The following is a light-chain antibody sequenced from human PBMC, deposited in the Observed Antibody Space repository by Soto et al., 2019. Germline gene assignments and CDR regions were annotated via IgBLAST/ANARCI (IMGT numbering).Light chain of an antibody. J-gene: IGLJ2*01. CDR2: EAT. Sequence: QSALTQPASVSGSPGQSITISCTGTSSDVGSYNLVSWYQQHPGKAPKLMIYEATKRPSGVSDRFSGSKSGNTASLTISGLLAEDVADYYCCSYAGSRIVVFGGGTQLTVL. CDR1: SSDVGSYNL. V-gene: IGLV2-23*01. CDR3: CSYAGSRIVV.